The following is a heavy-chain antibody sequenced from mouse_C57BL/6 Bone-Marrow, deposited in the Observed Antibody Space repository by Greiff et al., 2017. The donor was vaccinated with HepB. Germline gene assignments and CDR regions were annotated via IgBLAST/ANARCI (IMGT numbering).Heavy chain of an antibody. CDR1: GYTFTSYG. V-gene: IGHV1-81*01. CDR2: IYPRSGNT. Sequence: QVQLQQSGAELASPGASVKLSCKASGYTFTSYGISWVKQRTGQGLEWIGEIYPRSGNTYYNEKFKGKATLTADKSSSTAYMELRSLTSEDSAVYFCARGGGRAMDYWGQGTSVTVSS. J-gene: IGHJ4*01. CDR3: ARGGGRAMDY.